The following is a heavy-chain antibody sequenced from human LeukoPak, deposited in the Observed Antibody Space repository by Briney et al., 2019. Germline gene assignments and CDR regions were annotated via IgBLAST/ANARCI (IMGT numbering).Heavy chain of an antibody. D-gene: IGHD3-9*01. CDR1: GFTVSSNY. J-gene: IGHJ4*02. Sequence: GSLRLSCAASGFTVSSNYMSWVRQAPGKGLEWVSVIYSGGSTYYADSVKGRFTISRDNSKNTLYLQMNSLRAEDTVVYYCARDILTGSIEVWGQGTLVTVSS. CDR3: ARDILTGSIEV. CDR2: IYSGGST. V-gene: IGHV3-53*01.